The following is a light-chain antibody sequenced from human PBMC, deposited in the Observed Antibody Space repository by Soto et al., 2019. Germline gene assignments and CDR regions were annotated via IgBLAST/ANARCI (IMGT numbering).Light chain of an antibody. CDR3: MQHRQSLS. V-gene: IGKV2-24*01. Sequence: EIVMTQTPLSSPVTLGQPASISCRSSQSLVDSDGNTYLSWLHQRPGQPPRLLIYKVSNRFSGVPDRFSGSGAGTDFTLHISWVEAEDVGIYYCMQHRQSLSFGGGTKVEIK. CDR2: KVS. CDR1: QSLVDSDGNTY. J-gene: IGKJ4*01.